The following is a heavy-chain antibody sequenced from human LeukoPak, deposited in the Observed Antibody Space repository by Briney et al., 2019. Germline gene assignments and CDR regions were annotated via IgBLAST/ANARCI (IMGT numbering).Heavy chain of an antibody. J-gene: IGHJ6*03. D-gene: IGHD3-3*01. CDR3: ARDNWDYDFWSGYYTDYYYYMDV. Sequence: ASVKVSCKASGYTFTGYYMHWVRQAPGQGLEWMGWMNSNSGNTGYAQKFQGRVTMTRDTSISTAYMELSRLRSDDTAVYYCARDNWDYDFWSGYYTDYYYYMDVWGKGTTVTVSS. CDR2: MNSNSGNT. V-gene: IGHV1-2*02. CDR1: GYTFTGYY.